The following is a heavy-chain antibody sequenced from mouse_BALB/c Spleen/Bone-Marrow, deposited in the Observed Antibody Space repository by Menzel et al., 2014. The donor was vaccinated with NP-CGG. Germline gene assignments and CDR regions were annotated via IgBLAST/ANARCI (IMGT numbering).Heavy chain of an antibody. CDR3: ARGYDGFAY. V-gene: IGHV14-3*02. CDR1: GFNIKDTY. Sequence: EVQLVESGAELVKPGASVKLSCTAFGFNIKDTYMHWVKQRPEQGLEWIGRIDPANGNTKYDPKFQGKATITADTSSNTAYLQLSSLTSEDTAVYYCARGYDGFAYWGQGTLVTVSA. CDR2: IDPANGNT. D-gene: IGHD2-2*01. J-gene: IGHJ3*01.